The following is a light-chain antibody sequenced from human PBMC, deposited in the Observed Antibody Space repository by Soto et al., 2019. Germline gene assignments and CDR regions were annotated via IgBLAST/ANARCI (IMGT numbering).Light chain of an antibody. CDR3: QQRSNWPGFT. J-gene: IGKJ3*01. Sequence: EIVLTQSPATLSLSPGERDTLSCRASQSVSSYLAWYQQKPGQAPRLLIYDASNMATGIPARLSGSGFGTHFPLTISSIEQEDYSVYYCQQRSNWPGFTVGPGTKVDIK. CDR2: DAS. CDR1: QSVSSY. V-gene: IGKV3-11*01.